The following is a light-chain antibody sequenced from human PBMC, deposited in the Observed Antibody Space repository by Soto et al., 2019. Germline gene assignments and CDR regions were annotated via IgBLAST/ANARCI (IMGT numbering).Light chain of an antibody. CDR1: SGDIGSYNR. J-gene: IGLJ1*01. V-gene: IGLV2-14*01. Sequence: ASVSGSPGQSITLSCTGTSGDIGSYNRVSWYQQHPGKAPKLIIYEVTDRPSGVSNRFSGSKSGNTASLTISGLQAEDEAEYYCSSYTNINTRACVFGTGTKVTVL. CDR3: SSYTNINTRACV. CDR2: EVT.